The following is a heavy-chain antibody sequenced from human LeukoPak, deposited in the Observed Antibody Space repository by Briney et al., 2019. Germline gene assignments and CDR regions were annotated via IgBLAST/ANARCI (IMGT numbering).Heavy chain of an antibody. V-gene: IGHV4-59*11. CDR1: GGSIISHY. J-gene: IGHJ6*03. D-gene: IGHD6-19*01. CDR3: ARFRSSGWYRWYYYMDV. Sequence: SESLSLTCTVSGGSIISHYWSWIRQPPGRGLEWIGYIYYSGCANYNPSLKSRVTISVDTSKNQFSLKLSYGTAADTAVYYCARFRSSGWYRWYYYMDVWGKGTPVTVSS. CDR2: IYYSGCA.